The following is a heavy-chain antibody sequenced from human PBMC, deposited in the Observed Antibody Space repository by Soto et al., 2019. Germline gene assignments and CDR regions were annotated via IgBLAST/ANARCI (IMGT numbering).Heavy chain of an antibody. J-gene: IGHJ3*02. CDR1: GFTVSSNY. Sequence: GGSLRLSCAASGFTVSSNYMSWVRQAPGKGLEWVSVIYSGGSTYYADSVKGRFTISRHNSKNTLYLQMNSLRAEDTAVYYCARGYPRGWFGDAFDIWGQGTMVTVSS. CDR2: IYSGGST. D-gene: IGHD3-10*01. V-gene: IGHV3-53*04. CDR3: ARGYPRGWFGDAFDI.